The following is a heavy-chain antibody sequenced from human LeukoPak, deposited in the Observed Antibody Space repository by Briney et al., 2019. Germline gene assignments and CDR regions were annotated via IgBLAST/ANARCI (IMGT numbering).Heavy chain of an antibody. D-gene: IGHD6-19*01. CDR3: ARDLYSSGWGYFDY. Sequence: SETLSLTCTISGYSISSGYYWGWIRQPPGKGLEWIGSIYHSGSTYYNPSLKSRVTISLDTSENQFSLKLCSVTAADTAVYYCARDLYSSGWGYFDYWGQGTLVTVSS. CDR1: GYSISSGYY. J-gene: IGHJ4*02. CDR2: IYHSGST. V-gene: IGHV4-38-2*02.